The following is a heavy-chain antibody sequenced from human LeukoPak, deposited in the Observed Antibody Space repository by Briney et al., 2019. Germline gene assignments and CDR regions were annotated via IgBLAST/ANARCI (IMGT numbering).Heavy chain of an antibody. D-gene: IGHD4-17*01. CDR2: IYWNDDS. CDR3: AHYGDYRFLYYFDY. V-gene: IGHV2-5*01. J-gene: IGHJ4*02. CDR1: GFSLSTSGVG. Sequence: ESGPTLVKPTQTLTLTCTFSGFSLSTSGVGVGWIRQPPGKALEWLALIYWNDDSRYSPSLKTRLTITKDTSKNQVVLTMTKMDPVDTATYYCAHYGDYRFLYYFDYWGQGTLVTVSS.